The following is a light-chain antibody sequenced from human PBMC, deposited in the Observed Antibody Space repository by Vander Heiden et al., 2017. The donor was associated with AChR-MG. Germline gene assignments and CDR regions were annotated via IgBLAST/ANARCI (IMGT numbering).Light chain of an antibody. V-gene: IGKV3-11*01. CDR2: DTL. CDR3: QQRSFWSRT. J-gene: IGKJ1*01. CDR1: QRVGTR. Sequence: VVTLSPATMSFPPGATANLSCRARQRVGTRLAWYLHIPVQPPRLLLFDTLKRAPGIPPRFRGSGSRPDFTLTLGGLEAVDSAVYYCQQRSFWSRTFGPGTHVEVK.